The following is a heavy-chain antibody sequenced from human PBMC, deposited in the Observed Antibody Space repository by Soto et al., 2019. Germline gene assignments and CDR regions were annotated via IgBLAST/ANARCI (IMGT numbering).Heavy chain of an antibody. J-gene: IGHJ6*02. CDR2: TYYRSKWYN. CDR1: GDSASSNSAA. D-gene: IGHD6-13*01. CDR3: ARGVPIAAAARDYYGMDV. V-gene: IGHV6-1*01. Sequence: PSQTLSLTCVISGDSASSNSAAWNWIRQSPSRGLEWLGRTYYRSKWYNDYAVSVKSRITINPDTSKNQFSLQLNSVTPEDTAVYYCARGVPIAAAARDYYGMDVWGQGTTVTVSS.